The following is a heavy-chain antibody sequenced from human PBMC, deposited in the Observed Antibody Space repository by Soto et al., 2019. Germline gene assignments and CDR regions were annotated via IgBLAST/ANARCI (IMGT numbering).Heavy chain of an antibody. V-gene: IGHV3-23*01. J-gene: IGHJ5*02. D-gene: IGHD6-13*01. CDR3: ARGGYSSSFDP. Sequence: GGSLRLSCAASGFTFSIYAMSWVRQAPGKGLEWVSGISGSGGSTYYAGSVKGRFTISRDNSKNTLYLQMNSLRAEDTAVYYCARGGYSSSFDPLGQGTLVTGSS. CDR1: GFTFSIYA. CDR2: ISGSGGST.